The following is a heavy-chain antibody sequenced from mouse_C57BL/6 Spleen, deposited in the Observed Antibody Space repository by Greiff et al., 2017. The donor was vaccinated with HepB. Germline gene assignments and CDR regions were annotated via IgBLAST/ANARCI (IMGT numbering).Heavy chain of an antibody. Sequence: VQLQQSGAELMKPGASVKLSCKATGYTFTGYWVEWVKQRPGHGLEWLGEILPGSGSTNYNEKFKGKATFTADTSSNPAYMQLSSLTTEDSAIYYCARSGEDDDRFAYWGQGTLVTVSA. CDR2: ILPGSGST. V-gene: IGHV1-9*01. CDR3: ARSGEDDDRFAY. D-gene: IGHD2-12*01. CDR1: GYTFTGYW. J-gene: IGHJ3*01.